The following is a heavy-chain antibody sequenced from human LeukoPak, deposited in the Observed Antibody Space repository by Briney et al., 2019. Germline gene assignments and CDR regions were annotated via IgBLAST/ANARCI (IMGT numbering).Heavy chain of an antibody. V-gene: IGHV4-39*01. Sequence: KPSETLSLTCTVSGDSISSSSYYWGWIRQPPGKGLEWIASIYYSGSTYYNPSPNSRVTISVDTSRNQFSLKLSSVTAADTAVYHCARGAFSFPDAFDIWGQGTMVTVSS. CDR1: GDSISSSSYY. D-gene: IGHD3-3*02. J-gene: IGHJ3*02. CDR2: IYYSGST. CDR3: ARGAFSFPDAFDI.